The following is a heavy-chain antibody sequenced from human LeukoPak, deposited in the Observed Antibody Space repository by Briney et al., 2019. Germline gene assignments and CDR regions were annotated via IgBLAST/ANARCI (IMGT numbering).Heavy chain of an antibody. J-gene: IGHJ4*02. CDR1: GFTFSSYA. CDR2: ISGSGGST. V-gene: IGHV3-23*01. CDR3: AKHVGVVAATSYYFDY. D-gene: IGHD2-15*01. Sequence: GGSLRPSCAASGFTFSSYAMSWVRQAPGKGLEWVSAISGSGGSTYYADSVKGRFTISRDNSKNTLYLQMNSLRAEDTAVYYCAKHVGVVAATSYYFDYWGQGTLVTVSS.